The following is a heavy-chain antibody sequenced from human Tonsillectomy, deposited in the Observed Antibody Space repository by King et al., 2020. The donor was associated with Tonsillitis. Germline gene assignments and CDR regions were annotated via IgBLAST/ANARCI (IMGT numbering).Heavy chain of an antibody. CDR3: ARDASSGPMESWFYP. V-gene: IGHV4-38-2*02. CDR1: GYSVSSSFY. CDR2: IYHSGST. Sequence: QLQESGPGLVKPSETLSLTCAVSGYSVSSSFYWGWIRQPPGKGLEWIGSIYHSGSTYYNPSLKSRVTMSVDTSKEQFSLKLNSVTAADTAVYYCARDASSGPMESWFYPWGQGTLVTVSS. D-gene: IGHD6-19*01. J-gene: IGHJ5*02.